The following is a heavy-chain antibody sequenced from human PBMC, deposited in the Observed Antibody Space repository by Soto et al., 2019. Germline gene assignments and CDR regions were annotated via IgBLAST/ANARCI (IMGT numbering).Heavy chain of an antibody. D-gene: IGHD1-26*01. CDR1: GGSFSGYY. J-gene: IGHJ4*02. Sequence: SETLSLTCAVYGGSFSGYYWSWIRQPPGKGLEWIGEINHSGSTNYNPSLKSRVTISVDTSKNQFSLKLSSVTAADTAVYYCARGRSYHGYFAYWGQGTLVTVSS. V-gene: IGHV4-34*01. CDR2: INHSGST. CDR3: ARGRSYHGYFAY.